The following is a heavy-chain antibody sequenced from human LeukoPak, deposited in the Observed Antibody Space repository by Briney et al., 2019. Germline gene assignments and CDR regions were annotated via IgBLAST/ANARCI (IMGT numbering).Heavy chain of an antibody. CDR2: ISYDGSNK. V-gene: IGHV3-30*18. J-gene: IGHJ4*02. Sequence: PGRSLRLSCAASGFTFSSYGMHWVRQAPGKGLEWVAVISYDGSNKYYADSVKGRFTISRDNSKNTLYLQMNSLRAEDTAVYYCANQGPHWGQGTLVTVSS. CDR3: ANQGPH. CDR1: GFTFSSYG.